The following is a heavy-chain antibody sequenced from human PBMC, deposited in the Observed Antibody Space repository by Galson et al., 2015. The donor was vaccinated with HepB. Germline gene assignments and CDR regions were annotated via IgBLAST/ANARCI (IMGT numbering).Heavy chain of an antibody. CDR2: FDPDDGET. D-gene: IGHD2-15*01. CDR3: ATAPNTASVVVGRCYMDV. V-gene: IGHV1-24*01. Sequence: SVKVSCKVSGYTLTELSMHWVRQAPGKGLEWMGGFDPDDGETIYAQKFQGRVTMTEDTSTDTAYMELSSLRSEDTAVYYCATAPNTASVVVGRCYMDVWGKGTTVTVSS. J-gene: IGHJ6*03. CDR1: GYTLTELS.